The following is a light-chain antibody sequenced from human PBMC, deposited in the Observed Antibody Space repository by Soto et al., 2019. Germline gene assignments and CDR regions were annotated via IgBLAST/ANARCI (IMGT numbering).Light chain of an antibody. CDR1: TLGDKY. CDR3: QAWDSSTAV. CDR2: QDS. V-gene: IGLV3-1*01. Sequence: SYELTQPPSVSVSPGQTASITCSGATLGDKYACWYQQKPGQSPVLVIYQDSKRPSGIPERFSGSNSGNTATLTISGTQAMDEADYYCQAWDSSTAVFGTGTKLTVL. J-gene: IGLJ1*01.